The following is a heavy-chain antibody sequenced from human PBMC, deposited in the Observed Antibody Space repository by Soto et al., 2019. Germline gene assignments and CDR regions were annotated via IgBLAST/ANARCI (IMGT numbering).Heavy chain of an antibody. CDR2: IYPGDSDT. CDR1: GYSFTSYW. J-gene: IGHJ6*03. CDR3: ARHPLNPQKQYYYYYMDV. Sequence: GESLKISCTGSGYSFTSYWIGWVRQMPGKGLEWMGIIYPGDSDTRYSPSFQGQVTISADKSISTAYLQWSSLKASDTAMYYCARHPLNPQKQYYYYYMDVWGKGTTVTVSS. V-gene: IGHV5-51*01.